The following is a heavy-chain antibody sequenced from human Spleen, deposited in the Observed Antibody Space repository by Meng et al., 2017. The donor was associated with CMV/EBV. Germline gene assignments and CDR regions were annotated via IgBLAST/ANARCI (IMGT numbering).Heavy chain of an antibody. J-gene: IGHJ6*01. D-gene: IGHD3-3*01. CDR1: GYTFTDYY. V-gene: IGHV1-2*02. CDR2: INVKSGGT. CDR3: AILYDFWSGDYTGEG. Sequence: ASVKVSCKPSGYTFTDYYIHWIRQAPGLGLEWLGWINVKSGGTMYAEKFQGRVIMTRDTSIRAAYMELSRLRSDDTAVYYCAILYDFWSGDYTGEGWGQGTTVTVSS.